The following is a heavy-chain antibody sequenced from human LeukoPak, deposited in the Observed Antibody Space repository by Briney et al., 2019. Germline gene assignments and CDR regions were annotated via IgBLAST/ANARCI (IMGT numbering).Heavy chain of an antibody. Sequence: SETLSLTCTVSGGSISSYYWSWIRQPPGKELEWIGYIYYSGSTNYNPSLKSRVTISVDTSKNQFSLKLSSVTAADTAVYYCARLAGMAAAAPDWVDPWGQGTLVTVSS. V-gene: IGHV4-59*08. CDR2: IYYSGST. CDR3: ARLAGMAAAAPDWVDP. D-gene: IGHD6-13*01. J-gene: IGHJ5*02. CDR1: GGSISSYY.